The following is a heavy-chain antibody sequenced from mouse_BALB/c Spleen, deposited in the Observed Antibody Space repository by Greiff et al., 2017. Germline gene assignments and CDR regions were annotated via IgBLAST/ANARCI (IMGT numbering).Heavy chain of an antibody. J-gene: IGHJ4*01. D-gene: IGHD2-12*01. CDR3: ASDDQYAMDD. V-gene: IGHV5-12-2*01. Sequence: EVQLQQSGGGLVQPGGSLKLSCAASGFTFSSYTMSWVRQTPEKRLEWVAYISNGGGSTYYPDNVKGRFTISRDNANNTLYLQLSSLKSEDTAMYYCASDDQYAMDDWGQGTSVTVSS. CDR1: GFTFSSYT. CDR2: ISNGGGST.